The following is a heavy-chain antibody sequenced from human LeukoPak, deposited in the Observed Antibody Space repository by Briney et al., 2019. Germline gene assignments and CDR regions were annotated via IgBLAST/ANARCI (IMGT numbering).Heavy chain of an antibody. Sequence: GGSLRLSCAASGFTFNRYTIHWVRQAPGKGLEWVAVISYDGTNKYYADSVKGRFTISRDNSKNTLYLQMNSLRAEDTAVCYCARDQIRYCSSSSCSYFDYWGQGTLVTVSS. D-gene: IGHD2-2*01. J-gene: IGHJ4*02. CDR3: ARDQIRYCSSSSCSYFDY. CDR1: GFTFNRYT. CDR2: ISYDGTNK. V-gene: IGHV3-30-3*01.